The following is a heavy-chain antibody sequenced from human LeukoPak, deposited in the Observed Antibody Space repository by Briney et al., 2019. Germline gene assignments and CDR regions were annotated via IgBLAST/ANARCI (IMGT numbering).Heavy chain of an antibody. Sequence: ASVKVSCKASGGTFSNYALSWVRQAPGQGLEWMGGIIPIFGTANYAQKFQGRVTITADESTSTAYMELSSLRSEDTAVYYCASQDSLDLDYWGQGTLVTVSS. CDR1: GGTFSNYA. D-gene: IGHD1-1*01. CDR2: IIPIFGTA. V-gene: IGHV1-69*13. J-gene: IGHJ4*02. CDR3: ASQDSLDLDY.